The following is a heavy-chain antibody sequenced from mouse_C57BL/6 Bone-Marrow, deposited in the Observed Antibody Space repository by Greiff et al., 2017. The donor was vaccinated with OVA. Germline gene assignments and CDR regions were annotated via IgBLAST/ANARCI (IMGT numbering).Heavy chain of an antibody. Sequence: VMLVESGAELARPGASVKLSCKASGYTFTSYGISWVKQRTGQGLEWIGEIYPRSGNTYYNEKFKGKATLTADKSSSTAYMELRSLTSEDSAVYFCARRLRYYAMDYWGQGTSVTVSS. CDR1: GYTFTSYG. V-gene: IGHV1-81*01. CDR2: IYPRSGNT. J-gene: IGHJ4*01. CDR3: ARRLRYYAMDY. D-gene: IGHD3-2*02.